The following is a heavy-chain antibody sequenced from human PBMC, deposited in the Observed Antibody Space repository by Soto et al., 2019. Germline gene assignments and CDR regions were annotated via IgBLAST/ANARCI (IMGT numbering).Heavy chain of an antibody. D-gene: IGHD2-21*02. Sequence: GGSLRLSCAASGFTFSSYGMHWVRQAPGKGLEWVAVISYDGSNKYYADSVKGRFTISRDNSKNTLYLQMNSLRAEDTAVYYCAKDAGRYGTPIYFDYWRQGTLVTVSS. J-gene: IGHJ4*02. CDR3: AKDAGRYGTPIYFDY. CDR2: ISYDGSNK. CDR1: GFTFSSYG. V-gene: IGHV3-30*18.